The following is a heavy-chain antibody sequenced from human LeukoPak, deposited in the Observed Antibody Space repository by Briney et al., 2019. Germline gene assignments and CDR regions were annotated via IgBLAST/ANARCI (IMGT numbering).Heavy chain of an antibody. CDR1: GFTFDDYA. J-gene: IGHJ3*02. D-gene: IGHD5-18*01. V-gene: IGHV3-43*02. CDR2: ISGDGGST. Sequence: GGSLRLSCAASGFTFDDYAMHWVRQAPGKGLEWASLISGDGGSTYYADSVKGRFTISRDNSKNSLYLQMNSLRTEDTALYYCANAKIQLSMLDAFDIWGQGTMVTVSS. CDR3: ANAKIQLSMLDAFDI.